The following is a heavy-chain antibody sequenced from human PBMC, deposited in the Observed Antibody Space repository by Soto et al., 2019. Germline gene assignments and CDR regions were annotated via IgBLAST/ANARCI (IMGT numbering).Heavy chain of an antibody. CDR1: GFSITNTW. CDR3: NSYPDFWGGHTPL. Sequence: EVQLVESGGGLVQPGGSLRLSCAASGFSITNTWVHWVRQAPGKGLEWVGRVKSKADGGTADYAAPVKGRFTVSRDDSKNTQYLQMNSLKMEDTAVYYCNSYPDFWGGHTPLWGQGTLVTVSS. CDR2: VKSKADGGTA. J-gene: IGHJ4*02. V-gene: IGHV3-15*07. D-gene: IGHD3-3*01.